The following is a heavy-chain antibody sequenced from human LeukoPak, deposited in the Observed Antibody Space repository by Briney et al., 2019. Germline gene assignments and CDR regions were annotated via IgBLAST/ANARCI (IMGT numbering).Heavy chain of an antibody. Sequence: ASVKVSCKASGYTFTSYGISWVRQAPGQGLEWMGWISAYNGNTNYAQKLQGRVTMTTDTSTSTAYMELRSLRSDDTAVYYCARVHCSSTSCYGYYYMDVWGKGTTVTASS. D-gene: IGHD2-2*01. CDR3: ARVHCSSTSCYGYYYMDV. V-gene: IGHV1-18*01. J-gene: IGHJ6*03. CDR2: ISAYNGNT. CDR1: GYTFTSYG.